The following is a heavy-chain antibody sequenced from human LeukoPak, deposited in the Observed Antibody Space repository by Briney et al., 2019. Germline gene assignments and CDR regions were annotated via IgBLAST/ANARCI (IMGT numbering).Heavy chain of an antibody. Sequence: SETLSLTCVVYGGSFSGYYWSWIRQPAGKGLEWIGRIYSSGSTDYNPSLKSRVTMSVDTSKNQFSLKLISVTAADTAVYYCARVGRVGPSDYGMDVWGQGTTVTVSS. CDR1: GGSFSGYY. D-gene: IGHD3-10*01. CDR2: IYSSGST. J-gene: IGHJ6*02. V-gene: IGHV4-59*10. CDR3: ARVGRVGPSDYGMDV.